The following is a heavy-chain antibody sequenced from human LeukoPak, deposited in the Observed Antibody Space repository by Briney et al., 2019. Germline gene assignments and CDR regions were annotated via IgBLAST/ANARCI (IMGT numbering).Heavy chain of an antibody. J-gene: IGHJ4*02. V-gene: IGHV4-39*07. CDR2: IYYSGST. CDR3: ARDNYDYVWGSYRRFDY. CDR1: GGSISSSSYY. D-gene: IGHD3-16*02. Sequence: SETLSLTCAVSGGSISSSSYYWGWIRQPPGKGLEWIGSIYYSGSTHYNPSLKSRVTISVDTSKNQFSLKLSSVTAADTAVYYCARDNYDYVWGSYRRFDYWGQGTLVTVSS.